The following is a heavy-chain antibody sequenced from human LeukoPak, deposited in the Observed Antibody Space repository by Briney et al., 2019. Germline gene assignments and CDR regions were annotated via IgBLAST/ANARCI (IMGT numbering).Heavy chain of an antibody. Sequence: KPSETLSLTCTVSGGSISSYYWNWIRQPPGKGLEWIGYVYYSGSTNYNPSLKSRVTISVDTSKNQFSLKLTSVTAADTAVYYCARIYDTPPRWFDPWGQGTLVTVSS. CDR3: ARIYDTPPRWFDP. CDR2: VYYSGST. J-gene: IGHJ5*02. V-gene: IGHV4-59*08. CDR1: GGSISSYY. D-gene: IGHD3-22*01.